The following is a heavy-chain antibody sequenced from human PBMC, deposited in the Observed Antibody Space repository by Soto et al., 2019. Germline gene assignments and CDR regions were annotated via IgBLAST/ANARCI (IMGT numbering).Heavy chain of an antibody. CDR3: ARAPSGSYPEFDY. J-gene: IGHJ4*02. CDR2: ITYDGSNQ. V-gene: IGHV3-30-3*01. CDR1: GFIFSSYT. D-gene: IGHD1-26*01. Sequence: GGSLRLSCAASGFIFSSYTMHWVRQAPGKGLEWVGVITYDGSNQYYADSVKGRCSISRDNSRNMLFLQMNSLRPDDTAVYYCARAPSGSYPEFDYWGRGTLVTVSS.